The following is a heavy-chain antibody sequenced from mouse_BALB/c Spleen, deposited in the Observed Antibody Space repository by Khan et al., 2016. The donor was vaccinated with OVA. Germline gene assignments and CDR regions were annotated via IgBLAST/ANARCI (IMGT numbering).Heavy chain of an antibody. D-gene: IGHD2-14*01. Sequence: VQLQQSGPELVKPGASVKMSCEASGYTFTSYVIPWVKQKPGQGLEWIGYLYPFNDDTKYNEKFKGKATLTSDTSSSTAYMELRILTSEASAVYDSAKSNRYDVYFDNWGQGTTLTDSS. CDR2: LYPFNDDT. V-gene: IGHV1S136*01. CDR3: AKSNRYDVYFDN. J-gene: IGHJ2*01. CDR1: GYTFTSYV.